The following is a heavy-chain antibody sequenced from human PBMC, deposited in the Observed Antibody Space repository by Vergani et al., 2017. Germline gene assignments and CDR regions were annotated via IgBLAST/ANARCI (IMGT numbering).Heavy chain of an antibody. Sequence: QVTLKESGPVLVKPTETLTLTCTVSGFSLSNARMGVSWIRQPPGKALEWLAHIFSNDEKSYSTSLKSRLTISKDTSKSQVVLTMTNMDPVDTATYYCARYYGDHGMDVWGQGTTVTFSS. D-gene: IGHD4-17*01. CDR1: GFSLSNARMG. J-gene: IGHJ6*02. V-gene: IGHV2-26*01. CDR3: ARYYGDHGMDV. CDR2: IFSNDEK.